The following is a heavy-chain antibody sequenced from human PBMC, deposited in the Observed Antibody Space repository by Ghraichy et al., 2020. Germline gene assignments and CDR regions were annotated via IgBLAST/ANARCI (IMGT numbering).Heavy chain of an antibody. Sequence: SETLSLTCTVSSGSISSYYWSWLRQPPGKGLEWIGNIDFSGGSKYSPSLTSRVTISVDTSKNQFSLKLDSVTAADTAVYYCARAMRFHWYFDLWGRGSLVTVSS. CDR1: SGSISSYY. CDR3: ARAMRFHWYFDL. V-gene: IGHV4-59*01. J-gene: IGHJ2*01. CDR2: IDFSGGS.